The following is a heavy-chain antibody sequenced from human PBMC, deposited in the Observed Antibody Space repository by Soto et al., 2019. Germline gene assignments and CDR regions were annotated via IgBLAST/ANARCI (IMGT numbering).Heavy chain of an antibody. Sequence: QVQLVQSGVEVKKPGASVKVSCKAMGYTFTNYGLSWVRQAPGEGLEWLGWISAYNGHTKYAQKVQDRVTLTTDTPARPAYLALRSLKSDNTAVYYCVRGEGGYFDHWGQGTLVIVSS. D-gene: IGHD3-16*01. J-gene: IGHJ4*02. CDR1: GYTFTNYG. CDR3: VRGEGGYFDH. V-gene: IGHV1-18*01. CDR2: ISAYNGHT.